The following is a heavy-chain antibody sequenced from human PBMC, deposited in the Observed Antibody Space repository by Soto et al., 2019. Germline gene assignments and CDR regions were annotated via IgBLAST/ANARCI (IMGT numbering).Heavy chain of an antibody. V-gene: IGHV1-18*01. D-gene: IGHD3-3*01. CDR2: ISAYNGNT. CDR1: GYTFTSYG. Sequence: ASGKVSCKASGYTFTSYGISWVRQAPGQGLEWMGWISAYNGNTNYAQKLQGRVTMTTDTSTSTAFMELRSLRSDDTAVYYCARAPGFWSGYYLDYWGQGTLVTVSS. CDR3: ARAPGFWSGYYLDY. J-gene: IGHJ4*02.